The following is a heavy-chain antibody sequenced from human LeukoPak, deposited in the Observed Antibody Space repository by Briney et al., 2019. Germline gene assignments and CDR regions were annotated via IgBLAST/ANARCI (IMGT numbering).Heavy chain of an antibody. J-gene: IGHJ4*02. CDR2: IYSSGST. CDR3: ARGYSYGYVDY. D-gene: IGHD5-18*01. V-gene: IGHV4-59*01. CDR1: GGSISTYY. Sequence: QLQLQESGPGLVKPSETLSLTCTVSGGSISTYYWCWLRQPPGKGLEWIGYIYSSGSTNYNPSLKSRVTISVDTSKNQFSLKLSSVTTADTAVYYCARGYSYGYVDYWGQGTLVTVSS.